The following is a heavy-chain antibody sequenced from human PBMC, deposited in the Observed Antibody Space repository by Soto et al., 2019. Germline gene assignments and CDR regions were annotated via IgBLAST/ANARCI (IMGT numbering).Heavy chain of an antibody. Sequence: GGSLRLSCAASGFTFSSYGMHWVRQAPGKGLEWVAVISYDGSNKYYADSVKGRFTISRDNSKNTLYLQMNSLRAEDTAVYYCARSNGSTYYDILTGPFDYWGQGTLVTVSS. CDR2: ISYDGSNK. CDR1: GFTFSSYG. CDR3: ARSNGSTYYDILTGPFDY. V-gene: IGHV3-30*03. D-gene: IGHD3-9*01. J-gene: IGHJ4*02.